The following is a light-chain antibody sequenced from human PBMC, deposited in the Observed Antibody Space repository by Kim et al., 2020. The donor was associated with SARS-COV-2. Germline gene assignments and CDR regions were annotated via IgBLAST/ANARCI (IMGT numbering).Light chain of an antibody. Sequence: SSELTQDPAVSVALGQTVRITCQGDSLRSYYASWYQQKPGQAPVLVIYGKNNRPSGIPDRFSGSSSGNTASLTITGAQAEDVADYYCNSRDSSGNHVVFG. V-gene: IGLV3-19*01. CDR2: GKN. CDR3: NSRDSSGNHVV. CDR1: SLRSYY. J-gene: IGLJ2*01.